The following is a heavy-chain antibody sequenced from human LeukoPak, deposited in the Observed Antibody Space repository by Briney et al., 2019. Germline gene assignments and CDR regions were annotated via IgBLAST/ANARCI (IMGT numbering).Heavy chain of an antibody. CDR2: ISGSGGAT. D-gene: IGHD7-27*01. V-gene: IGHV3-23*01. Sequence: GGSLRLSCAASGFTFSNYAMNWVRQAPGKGLEWVSAISGSGGATYYADSVKGRFTISRDNSKNTLYLQMNSLRAEDTAIYYCAKRLNSGLGYYFDYWGQGTLVTVSS. CDR1: GFTFSNYA. J-gene: IGHJ4*02. CDR3: AKRLNSGLGYYFDY.